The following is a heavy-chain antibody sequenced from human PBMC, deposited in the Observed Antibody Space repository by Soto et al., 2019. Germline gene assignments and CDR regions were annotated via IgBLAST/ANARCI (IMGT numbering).Heavy chain of an antibody. D-gene: IGHD4-17*01. V-gene: IGHV4-31*03. Sequence: QVQLQESGPGLVKPSQTLSLTCTVSGGSISSGGYYWSWIRQHPGKGLEWIGNIYYSGSTYYKPSLKSRVTISVDTSKNQFSLKLSSVTAADTAVYYCARGFYGGNYIFDYWGQGTLVTVSS. CDR3: ARGFYGGNYIFDY. CDR1: GGSISSGGYY. CDR2: IYYSGST. J-gene: IGHJ4*02.